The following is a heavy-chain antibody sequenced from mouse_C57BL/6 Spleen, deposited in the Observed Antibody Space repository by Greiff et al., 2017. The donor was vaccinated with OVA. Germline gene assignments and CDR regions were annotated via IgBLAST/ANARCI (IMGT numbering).Heavy chain of an antibody. CDR2: INPNNGGT. J-gene: IGHJ4*01. CDR1: GYTFTDYY. V-gene: IGHV1-26*01. D-gene: IGHD2-3*01. CDR3: ARGEDGYYHYYAMDY. Sequence: VQLQQSGPELVKPGASVKISCKASGYTFTDYYMNWVKQSHGKSLEWIGDINPNNGGTSYNQKFKGKATLTVDKSSSTAYMELRSLTSEDSAVYYCARGEDGYYHYYAMDYWGQGTSVTVSS.